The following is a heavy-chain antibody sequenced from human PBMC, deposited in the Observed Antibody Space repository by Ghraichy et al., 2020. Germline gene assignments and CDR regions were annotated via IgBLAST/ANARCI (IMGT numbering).Heavy chain of an antibody. CDR1: GFTFSNNW. V-gene: IGHV3-74*01. Sequence: GGSLRLSCVASGFTFSNNWMHWVRQAPGKGLVWVSRINGDGDSIAYADSVKGRFTISRDNAKNTLYLQMNSLRAEDTAVYFCTRFGQWLNLDYWGQGALVTVSS. J-gene: IGHJ4*02. D-gene: IGHD6-19*01. CDR2: INGDGDSI. CDR3: TRFGQWLNLDY.